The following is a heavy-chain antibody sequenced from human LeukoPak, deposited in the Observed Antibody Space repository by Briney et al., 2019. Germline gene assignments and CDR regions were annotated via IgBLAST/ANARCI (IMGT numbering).Heavy chain of an antibody. D-gene: IGHD2-8*01. Sequence: ASVKVSCKASGYTFISYGISWVRQPPGQGLEWMGWISAYVGNTNYAQKLQGRVTMTTDTSTSTAYMELRSLRSDDTAVYCGARAVYCTNGVCYGPLDYWGEGTLVTVSS. CDR1: GYTFISYG. CDR3: ARAVYCTNGVCYGPLDY. J-gene: IGHJ4*02. V-gene: IGHV1-18*01. CDR2: ISAYVGNT.